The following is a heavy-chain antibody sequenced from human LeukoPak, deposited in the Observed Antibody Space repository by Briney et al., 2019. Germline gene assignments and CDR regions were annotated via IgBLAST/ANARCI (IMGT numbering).Heavy chain of an antibody. CDR2: ISSSRI. J-gene: IGHJ3*02. D-gene: IGHD3-10*01. Sequence: GGSLRLSCAASGFSFSSYSMNWVRQAPGKGLEWVSHISSSRIHYADFVKGRFTISRDNAKNSLFLQMNSLRAEDTAAYYCARDGYYYDIWGQGTMVTVSS. CDR1: GFSFSSYS. CDR3: ARDGYYYDI. V-gene: IGHV3-48*01.